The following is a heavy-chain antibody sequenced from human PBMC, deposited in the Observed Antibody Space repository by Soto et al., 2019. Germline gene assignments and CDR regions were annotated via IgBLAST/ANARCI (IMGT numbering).Heavy chain of an antibody. J-gene: IGHJ4*02. CDR1: GGTFNSYT. CDR2: VVPMYDSV. V-gene: IGHV1-69*06. D-gene: IGHD1-26*01. Sequence: SVKVSCKASGGTFNSYTINWVRQAPGRGLEWVGQVVPMYDSVNYAENLQGRVTITADKSTKTAYMELTSLRSEDTALYFCASWRSYSGSYCFDYWGQGTLVTVSS. CDR3: ASWRSYSGSYCFDY.